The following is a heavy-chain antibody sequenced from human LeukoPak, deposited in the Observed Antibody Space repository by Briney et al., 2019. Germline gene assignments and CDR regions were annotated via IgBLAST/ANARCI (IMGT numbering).Heavy chain of an antibody. V-gene: IGHV3-64*01. CDR3: ARETKQWLGSYDAFDI. Sequence: GGSLRLSCAASGFTFSSYAMHWVRQAPGKGLEYVSAISSNGDNTYYANSVKGRFTISRDNSKSTLYLQMGSLRAEDMAVYYCARETKQWLGSYDAFDIWGQGTIVTVSS. D-gene: IGHD6-19*01. CDR2: ISSNGDNT. CDR1: GFTFSSYA. J-gene: IGHJ3*02.